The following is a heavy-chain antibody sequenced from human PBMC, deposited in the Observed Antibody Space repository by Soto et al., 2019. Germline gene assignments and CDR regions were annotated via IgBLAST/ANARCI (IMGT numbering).Heavy chain of an antibody. V-gene: IGHV4-31*03. J-gene: IGHJ6*02. CDR3: ARVFGFGGMDV. CDR1: GGSISSGGYY. Sequence: SETLSLTCTVSGGSISSGGYYWSWIRQHPGKGLEWIGYIYYSGSTYYNPSLKSRVTISVDTSKDQFSLKLSSVTAADTAVYYCARVFGFGGMDVWGQGTTVTVSS. CDR2: IYYSGST. D-gene: IGHD3-10*01.